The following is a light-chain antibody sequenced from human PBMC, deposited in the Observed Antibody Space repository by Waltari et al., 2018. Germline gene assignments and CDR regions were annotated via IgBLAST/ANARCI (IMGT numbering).Light chain of an antibody. CDR2: TAS. CDR3: QQYNLYST. J-gene: IGKJ1*01. CDR1: QSIGSY. Sequence: DIQMTQSPSTQAASVGDTVTITCRASQSIGSYLAWYQFKAGQAPKLLIQTASDLHIGVPSRFSGSGSWTEFTLTISSLQPDDFATYYCQQYNLYSTFGQGSKVEIK. V-gene: IGKV1-5*03.